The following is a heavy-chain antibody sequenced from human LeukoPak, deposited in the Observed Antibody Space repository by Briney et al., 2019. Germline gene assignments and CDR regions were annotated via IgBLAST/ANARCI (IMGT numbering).Heavy chain of an antibody. CDR1: GGSISSYY. J-gene: IGHJ4*02. D-gene: IGHD1-1*01. CDR3: ARWVHKLAHFDS. CDR2: IYYSGST. V-gene: IGHV4-59*12. Sequence: PSETLSLTCTVSGGSISSYYWSWIRQAPGKGLGWIGNIYYSGSTNYNPSLKSRVTVSVDTSKNQFSLHLNSVTPEDTAVYYCARWVHKLAHFDSWGQGTQVTVSS.